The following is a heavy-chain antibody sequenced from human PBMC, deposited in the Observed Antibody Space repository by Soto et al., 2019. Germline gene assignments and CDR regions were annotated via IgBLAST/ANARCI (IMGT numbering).Heavy chain of an antibody. CDR2: IYHSGST. Sequence: SETLSLTCAVSGYSISSGYYWGWIRQPPGKGLEWIGSIYHSGSTYYNPSLKSRVTISVDTSKNQFSLKLSSVTAADTAVYYCARTAVYCSGGSCYFFDYWRQGTLVTVSS. CDR1: GYSISSGYY. CDR3: ARTAVYCSGGSCYFFDY. D-gene: IGHD2-15*01. V-gene: IGHV4-38-2*01. J-gene: IGHJ4*02.